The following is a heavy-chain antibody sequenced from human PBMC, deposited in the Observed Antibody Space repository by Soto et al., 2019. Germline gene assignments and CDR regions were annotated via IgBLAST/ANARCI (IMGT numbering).Heavy chain of an antibody. D-gene: IGHD2-8*02. CDR3: AGAGGQPSV. V-gene: IGHV3-33*01. J-gene: IGHJ6*02. CDR1: GFTFSNYG. CDR2: IWYDGTNK. Sequence: QVQLVESGGGVVQPGRSLRLSCAASGFTFSNYGMHWVRQAPGKGLEWVAAIWYDGTNKYYADSVKGRFTISRDNSNNTLYLQMNSLRAEDTAVYYCAGAGGQPSVWGQGTTVTVSS.